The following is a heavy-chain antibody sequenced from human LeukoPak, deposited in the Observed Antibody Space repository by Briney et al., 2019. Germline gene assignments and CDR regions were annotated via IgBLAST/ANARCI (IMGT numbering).Heavy chain of an antibody. CDR2: IYYSGST. Sequence: PSETLSLTCTVSGGSISSSSYYWGWIRQPPGKGLEWIGSIYYSGSTYYIPSLKSRVTISVDMSKNQFSLKLTSVTAADTAVYYCARIQHNLAVAAPYFDYWGQGTLVTVSS. D-gene: IGHD6-19*01. V-gene: IGHV4-39*01. J-gene: IGHJ4*02. CDR1: GGSISSSSYY. CDR3: ARIQHNLAVAAPYFDY.